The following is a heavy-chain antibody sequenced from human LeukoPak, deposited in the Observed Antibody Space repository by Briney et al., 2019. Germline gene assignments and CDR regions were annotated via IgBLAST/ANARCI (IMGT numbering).Heavy chain of an antibody. CDR1: GYTFTAYF. CDR3: ARAYYYDSTAYYLDY. Sequence: ASVKVSCKASGYTFTAYFMHWVRQAPGQGLEWMGRINPNSGDTNFAQRFQGRVTMTRDTSFSTAYMELSRLRPDDTAVYFCARAYYYDSTAYYLDYWGQGTLVTVSS. D-gene: IGHD3-22*01. V-gene: IGHV1-2*06. J-gene: IGHJ4*02. CDR2: INPNSGDT.